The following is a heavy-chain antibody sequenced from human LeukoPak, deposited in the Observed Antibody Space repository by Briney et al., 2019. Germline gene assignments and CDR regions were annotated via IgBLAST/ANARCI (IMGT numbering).Heavy chain of an antibody. V-gene: IGHV4-59*01. J-gene: IGHJ4*02. CDR2: IYYSGST. CDR1: GGSISSYY. CDR3: ATASGRDGYNSDY. Sequence: SETLSLTCTVSGGSISSYYWSWIRQPPGKGLEWIGYIYYSGSTNYNPSLKSRVTISVDTSKNQFSLKLSSVTAADTAVYYCATASGRDGYNSDYWGQGTLVTVSS. D-gene: IGHD5-24*01.